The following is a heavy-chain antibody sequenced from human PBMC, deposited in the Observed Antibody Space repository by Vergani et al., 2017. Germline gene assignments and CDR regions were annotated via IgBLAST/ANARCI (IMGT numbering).Heavy chain of an antibody. D-gene: IGHD6-25*01. CDR2: IRYDGSNK. Sequence: QVQLVESGRGVVQPGGSLRLSCAASGFTFSSYGMHWVRQAPGKGLEWVAFIRYDGSNKYYADSLKGRLTICRDTSKKTLSLQMRSLRADDTAVYYCAKDGRENSGYGYFDYWGQGTLVTVSS. J-gene: IGHJ4*02. CDR1: GFTFSSYG. CDR3: AKDGRENSGYGYFDY. V-gene: IGHV3-30*02.